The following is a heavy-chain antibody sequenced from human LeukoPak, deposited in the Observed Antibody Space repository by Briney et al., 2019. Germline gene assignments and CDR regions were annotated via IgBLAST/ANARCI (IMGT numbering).Heavy chain of an antibody. J-gene: IGHJ4*02. D-gene: IGHD5-12*01. CDR1: GGSVSSYY. Sequence: SETLSLTCSVSGGSVSSYYWTWIRQPPGKGLEWIGYIYYTGSTNYNPSLKSRVTISLDTSKNQFSLKLSSVTAADTAVYYCTRAQYGYAFDYWGPGALVTVSS. CDR2: IYYTGST. CDR3: TRAQYGYAFDY. V-gene: IGHV4-59*02.